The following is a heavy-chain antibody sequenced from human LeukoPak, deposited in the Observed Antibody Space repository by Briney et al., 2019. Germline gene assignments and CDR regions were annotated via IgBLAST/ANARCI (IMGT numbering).Heavy chain of an antibody. D-gene: IGHD2-15*01. Sequence: GGSLRLSCAASGFTFSSYGMHWVRQAPGKGLEWVAVISYDGSNKYYADSVKGRFTISRDNSKNTLYLQMNSLRAEDTAVYYCALDYCSGGSCYTPPNWGQGTLVTVSS. CDR2: ISYDGSNK. CDR3: ALDYCSGGSCYTPPN. V-gene: IGHV3-30*03. J-gene: IGHJ4*02. CDR1: GFTFSSYG.